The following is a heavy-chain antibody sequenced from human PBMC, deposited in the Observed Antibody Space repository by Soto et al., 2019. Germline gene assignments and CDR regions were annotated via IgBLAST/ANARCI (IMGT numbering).Heavy chain of an antibody. CDR2: ISYDGSNK. D-gene: IGHD6-6*01. V-gene: IGHV3-30*18. CDR3: AKDSRGIAARPNRWFDP. Sequence: GGSLRLSCAASGFTFSSYAMSWVRQAPGKGLEWVAVISYDGSNKYYADSVKGRFTISRDNSKNTLYLQMNSLRAEDTAVYYCAKDSRGIAARPNRWFDPWGQGTLVTVSS. J-gene: IGHJ5*02. CDR1: GFTFSSYA.